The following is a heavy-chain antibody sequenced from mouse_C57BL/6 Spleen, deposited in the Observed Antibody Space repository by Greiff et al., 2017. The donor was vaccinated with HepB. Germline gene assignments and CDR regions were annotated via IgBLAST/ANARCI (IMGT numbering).Heavy chain of an antibody. CDR2: IYPGSGST. D-gene: IGHD1-1*01. Sequence: QVQLQQPGAELVKPGASVKMSCKASGYTFTSYWITWVKQRPGQGLEWIGDIYPGSGSTNYNETFKSKATLTVDTSSITAYMQLSSLTSEDSAVYYCAIGEYYGSSSYYYAMDYWGQGTSVTVSS. CDR3: AIGEYYGSSSYYYAMDY. V-gene: IGHV1-55*01. J-gene: IGHJ4*01. CDR1: GYTFTSYW.